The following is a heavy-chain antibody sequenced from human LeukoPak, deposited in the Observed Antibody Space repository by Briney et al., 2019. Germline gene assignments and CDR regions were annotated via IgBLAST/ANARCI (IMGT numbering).Heavy chain of an antibody. CDR1: GYTFTSYG. Sequence: SVKVSCKASGYTFTSYGISWVRQAPGQGPEWMGGIIPIFGTANYAQKFQGRVTITADESTSTAYMELSSLRSEDTAVYYCARESPVAGPGSYYFDYWGQGTLVTVSS. CDR3: ARESPVAGPGSYYFDY. J-gene: IGHJ4*02. D-gene: IGHD6-19*01. CDR2: IIPIFGTA. V-gene: IGHV1-69*13.